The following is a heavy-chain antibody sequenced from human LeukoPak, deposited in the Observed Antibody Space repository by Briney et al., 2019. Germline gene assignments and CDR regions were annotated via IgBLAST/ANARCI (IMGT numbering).Heavy chain of an antibody. D-gene: IGHD2-15*01. CDR1: GFTFSSYE. J-gene: IGHJ6*02. CDR2: ISSSGSTI. V-gene: IGHV3-48*03. CDR3: ARGVVAAEDYYYGMDV. Sequence: GGSLRLSCAASGFTFSSYEMNWVRQAPGKGLEWVSYISSSGSTIYYADSVKGRFTISRDNAKNSLYLQMNSLRAEDTAVYYCARGVVAAEDYYYGMDVWGQGTTVTVSS.